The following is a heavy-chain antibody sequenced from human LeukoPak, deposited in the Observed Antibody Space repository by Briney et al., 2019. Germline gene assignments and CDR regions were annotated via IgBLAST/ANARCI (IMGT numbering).Heavy chain of an antibody. J-gene: IGHJ4*02. V-gene: IGHV3-7*01. CDR2: LNEDGSVK. Sequence: GGSLRLSCAPPEFSLCPNWMPWARHPPGKGLEWVAELNEDGSVKYYVDSVKGRFTISRDNAKSLLFLQMYNLRTEDTGVYFCANVPRSTVSYWGRGTLVTVSS. CDR1: EFSLCPNW. CDR3: ANVPRSTVSY. D-gene: IGHD2-2*01.